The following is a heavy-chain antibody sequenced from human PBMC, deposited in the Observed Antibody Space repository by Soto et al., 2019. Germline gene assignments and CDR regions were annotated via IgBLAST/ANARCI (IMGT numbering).Heavy chain of an antibody. CDR2: ISGSGGST. CDR1: GFTFSSYA. V-gene: IGHV3-23*01. CDR3: AKVLPYGSGDSHGMDV. Sequence: GGSLRLSCAASGFTFSSYAMSWVRQAPGKGLEWVSAISGSGGSTYYADSVKGRFTISRDNSKNTLYLQMNSLRAEDTAVYYCAKVLPYGSGDSHGMDVWGQGTTVTVSS. D-gene: IGHD3-10*01. J-gene: IGHJ6*02.